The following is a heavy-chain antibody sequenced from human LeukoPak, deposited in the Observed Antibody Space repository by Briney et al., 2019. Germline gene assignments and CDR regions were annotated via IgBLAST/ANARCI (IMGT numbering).Heavy chain of an antibody. V-gene: IGHV4-61*02. CDR3: ARNAPEGLDY. Sequence: TLSLTCTVSGGSITSGTNYWTWIRQPAGRGLEWIGRIYNRGGTDYNPSLKIRITISLDTSKNQFSLKLNSMTAADTAVYYCARNAPEGLDYWGQGTLVTVSS. J-gene: IGHJ4*02. CDR1: GGSITSGTNY. D-gene: IGHD2-2*01. CDR2: IYNRGGT.